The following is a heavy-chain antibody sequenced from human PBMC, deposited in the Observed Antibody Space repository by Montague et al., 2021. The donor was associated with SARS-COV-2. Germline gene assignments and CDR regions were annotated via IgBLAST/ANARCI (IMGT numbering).Heavy chain of an antibody. D-gene: IGHD6-19*01. V-gene: IGHV4-34*01. CDR2: INHSGST. J-gene: IGHJ4*02. Sequence: SETLSLTCAVYGGSFSGHYWSWIRQPPGKGLEWIGEINHSGSTNYNPSLKSRVTISVDTSKNQFSLKLSSVTAADTAVYYCARGSRQWLVHPPHYYYFDYWGQGTLVTVSS. CDR1: GGSFSGHY. CDR3: ARGSRQWLVHPPHYYYFDY.